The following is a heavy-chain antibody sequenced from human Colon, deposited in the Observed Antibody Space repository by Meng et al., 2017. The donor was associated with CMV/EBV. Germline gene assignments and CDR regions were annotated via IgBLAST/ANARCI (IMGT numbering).Heavy chain of an antibody. J-gene: IGHJ4*02. Sequence: LSCGVSGASLRSGGYSLSWIRQPPGKGLELIGYIYYNGNNYYSPSLKSRVTISIDRSKNHLLLNLTSVTAADTAVYYCARKWGGYLDFWGQGTLVTVSS. D-gene: IGHD1-26*01. CDR1: GASLRSGGYS. V-gene: IGHV4-30-2*01. CDR2: IYYNGNN. CDR3: ARKWGGYLDF.